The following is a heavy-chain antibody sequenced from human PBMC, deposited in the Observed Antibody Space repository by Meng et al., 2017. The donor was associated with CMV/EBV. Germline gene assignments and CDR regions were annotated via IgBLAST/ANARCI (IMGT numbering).Heavy chain of an antibody. Sequence: GESLKISCAASGFTFSSYAMHRVRQAPGKGLEWVAVISYDGSNKYYADSVKGRFTISRDNSKNTLYLQMNSLRAEDTAVYYCARDQGYWGQGTLVTVSS. CDR2: ISYDGSNK. V-gene: IGHV3-30-3*01. CDR3: ARDQGY. CDR1: GFTFSSYA. J-gene: IGHJ4*02.